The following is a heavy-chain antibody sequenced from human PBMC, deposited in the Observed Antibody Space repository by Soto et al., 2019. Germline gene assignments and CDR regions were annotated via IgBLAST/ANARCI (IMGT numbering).Heavy chain of an antibody. D-gene: IGHD1-20*01. J-gene: IGHJ6*02. CDR2: INPNSGGT. Sequence: QVQLVQSGAEVKKPGASVKVSCKASGYTFTGYYMHWVRQAPGQGLEWMGWINPNSGGTNYAQKFQGRVTMTRDTSISTAYMELSRLRSDDTAVYYCARVRSITENYYYYYGMDVWGQGTTVTVSS. CDR3: ARVRSITENYYYYYGMDV. V-gene: IGHV1-2*02. CDR1: GYTFTGYY.